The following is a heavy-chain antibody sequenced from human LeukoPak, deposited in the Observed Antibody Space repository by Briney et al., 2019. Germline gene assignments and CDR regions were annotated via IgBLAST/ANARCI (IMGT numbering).Heavy chain of an antibody. D-gene: IGHD3-10*01. CDR3: AKDTDGWFGELIPFDY. CDR1: GFTFSSYA. Sequence: PGGSLRLSCAASGFTFSSYAMGWVRQAPGKGLEWVSGIGGSGGSTYYADSVQGRFTVSRDNSRYTLYLQMNSLRAEDTAIYYCAKDTDGWFGELIPFDYWGQGTLATVSS. J-gene: IGHJ4*02. V-gene: IGHV3-23*01. CDR2: IGGSGGST.